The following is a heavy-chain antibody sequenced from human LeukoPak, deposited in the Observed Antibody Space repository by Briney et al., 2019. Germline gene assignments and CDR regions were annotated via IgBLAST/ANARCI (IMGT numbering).Heavy chain of an antibody. J-gene: IGHJ4*02. CDR1: GGSISSYY. D-gene: IGHD2-15*01. CDR2: IYHSGST. CDR3: ARAGSIAGRGYYFDY. V-gene: IGHV4-59*12. Sequence: SETLSLTCTVSGGSISSYYWSWIRQPPGKGLEWIGYIYHSGSTYYNPSLKSRVTISVDRSKNQFSLKLSSVTAADTAVYYCARAGSIAGRGYYFDYWGQGTLVTVSS.